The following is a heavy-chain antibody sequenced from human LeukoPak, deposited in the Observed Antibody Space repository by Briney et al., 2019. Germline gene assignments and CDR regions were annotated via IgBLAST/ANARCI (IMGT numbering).Heavy chain of an antibody. Sequence: GGSLRLSCAVSGFTLSDHNMDWVLQAPGKGLEWVGRTTNKARSYTTEYAASVKGRFTISRDDSQNSLYLQMNSLKTEDTAVYYCARAPSGLDYWGQGILVTVSS. CDR1: GFTLSDHN. J-gene: IGHJ4*02. D-gene: IGHD2-15*01. CDR2: TTNKARSYTT. V-gene: IGHV3-72*01. CDR3: ARAPSGLDY.